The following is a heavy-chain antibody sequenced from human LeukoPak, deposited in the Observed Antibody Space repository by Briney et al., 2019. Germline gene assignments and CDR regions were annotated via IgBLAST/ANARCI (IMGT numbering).Heavy chain of an antibody. V-gene: IGHV3-21*01. CDR1: GFTFSSYS. CDR3: ATRVVVTAMGSFDY. Sequence: PGGSLRLSRAASGFTFSSYSMNWVRQAPGKGLEWVSSISSSSSYIYYADSVKGRFAISRDNAKNSLYLQMNSLRAEDTAVYYCATRVVVTAMGSFDYWGQGTLVNVSS. D-gene: IGHD2-21*02. CDR2: ISSSSSYI. J-gene: IGHJ4*02.